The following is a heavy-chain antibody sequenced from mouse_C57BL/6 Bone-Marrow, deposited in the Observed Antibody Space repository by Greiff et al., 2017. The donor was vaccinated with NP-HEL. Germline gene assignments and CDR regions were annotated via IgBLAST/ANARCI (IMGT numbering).Heavy chain of an antibody. J-gene: IGHJ4*01. V-gene: IGHV1-81*01. Sequence: QVQLKQSGAELARPGASVKLSCKASGYTFTSYGISWVKQRTGQGLEWIGEIYPRSGNTYYNEKFKGKATLTADKSSSTAYMELRSLTSEDSAVYFCARSRLRRGYAMDYWGQGTSVTVSS. CDR1: GYTFTSYG. CDR3: ARSRLRRGYAMDY. CDR2: IYPRSGNT. D-gene: IGHD2-4*01.